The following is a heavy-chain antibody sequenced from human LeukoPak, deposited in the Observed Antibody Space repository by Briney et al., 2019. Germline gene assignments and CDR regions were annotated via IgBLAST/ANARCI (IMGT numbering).Heavy chain of an antibody. J-gene: IGHJ4*02. CDR2: IRYDGSNK. CDR3: VREGLECSGSSCQRAAFDY. Sequence: GGSLRLSCAASGFTFSNYGMHWVRQAPGKGLEWVAFIRYDGSNKYADSVKGRFTVSRDNSKNTLYLQMNSLRAEDTAVYYCVREGLECSGSSCQRAAFDYWGQGTLVTVSS. CDR1: GFTFSNYG. D-gene: IGHD2-2*01. V-gene: IGHV3-30*02.